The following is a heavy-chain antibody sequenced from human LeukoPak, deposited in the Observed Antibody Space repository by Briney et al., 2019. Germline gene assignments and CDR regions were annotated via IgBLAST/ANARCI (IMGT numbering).Heavy chain of an antibody. CDR2: ISGSGGST. J-gene: IGHJ6*02. D-gene: IGHD2-21*02. CDR3: ARAAGDKPYYCYGMDV. Sequence: GGSLRLSCAASGFTFSSYAMSWVRQAPGKGLEWVSAISGSGGSTYYADSVKGRFTISRDNSKNTLYLQMNSLRAEDTAVYYCARAAGDKPYYCYGMDVWGQGTTVTVSS. CDR1: GFTFSSYA. V-gene: IGHV3-23*01.